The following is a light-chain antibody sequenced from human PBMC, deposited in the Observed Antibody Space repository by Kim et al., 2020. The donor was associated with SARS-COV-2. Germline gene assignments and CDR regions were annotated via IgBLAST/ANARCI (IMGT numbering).Light chain of an antibody. CDR2: KAS. CDR3: QQYNSMWT. V-gene: IGKV1-5*03. J-gene: IGKJ1*01. CDR1: QSIGSS. Sequence: SASVGARVTITCQASQSIGSSLVWYQQKPGKAPKLLIYKASNLENGVPSRFSGSGSGTEFTLTISSLQPTDCATYYCQQYNSMWTFGQGTKVDIK.